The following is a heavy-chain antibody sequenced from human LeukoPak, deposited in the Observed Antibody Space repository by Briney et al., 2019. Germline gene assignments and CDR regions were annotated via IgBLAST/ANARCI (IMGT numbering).Heavy chain of an antibody. J-gene: IGHJ4*01. V-gene: IGHV3-7*01. CDR2: IRQDGSEK. D-gene: IGHD6-13*01. Sequence: GGSLRLSCEVSGFTFTDYWMNWVRQAPGKGPEWVASIRQDGSEKTYVDSVKGRFTISRDNTKNSLSLQLNSLGAEDTAVYYCARDGTAAGLYFDLWGQGTLVTVSS. CDR3: ARDGTAAGLYFDL. CDR1: GFTFTDYW.